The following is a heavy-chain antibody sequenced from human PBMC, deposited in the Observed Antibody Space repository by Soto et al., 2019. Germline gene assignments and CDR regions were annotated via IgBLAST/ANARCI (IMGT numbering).Heavy chain of an antibody. J-gene: IGHJ5*01. CDR2: ISGSGDRT. V-gene: IGHV3-23*01. Sequence: VQLLESGGGLVQPGGSLRLSCAASGFTFSNYAMSWLRQPPGKGLEWVSAISGSGDRTYYAASVKGRFTISRHNSKNSPYRQMNSLRYEDSAVYYCVRQRSGDSNAESWGHGTRVTVSS. CDR3: VRQRSGDSNAES. CDR1: GFTFSNYA. D-gene: IGHD5-18*01.